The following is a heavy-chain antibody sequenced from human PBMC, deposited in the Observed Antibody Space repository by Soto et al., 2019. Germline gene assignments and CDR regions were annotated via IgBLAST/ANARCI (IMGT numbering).Heavy chain of an antibody. V-gene: IGHV4-61*01. CDR2: IYYSGST. D-gene: IGHD5-18*01. J-gene: IGHJ5*02. CDR1: GDSISSGYH. Sequence: SETMPLTYAVSGDSISSGYHWAWIRQPPGKALEWIGHIYYSGSTHYNPSLKSRVTISVDTSKNQFSLRLSSLTAADTALYYCARDLLSQKPIGRGYICVGKGWFAPWGKGTLVPVSP. CDR3: ARDLLSQKPIGRGYICVGKGWFAP.